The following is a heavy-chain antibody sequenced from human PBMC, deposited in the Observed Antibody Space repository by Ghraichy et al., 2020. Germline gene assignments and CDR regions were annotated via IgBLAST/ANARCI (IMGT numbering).Heavy chain of an antibody. D-gene: IGHD3-10*01. CDR2: ISYDGSNK. CDR1: GFTFSSYA. CDR3: ARDQGLWFGELSRTYYYYGMDV. V-gene: IGHV3-30-3*01. J-gene: IGHJ6*02. Sequence: GGSLRLSCAASGFTFSSYAMHWVRQAPGKGLEWVAVISYDGSNKYYADSVKGRFTISRDNSKNTLYLQMNSLRAEDTAVYYCARDQGLWFGELSRTYYYYGMDVWGQGTTVTVSS.